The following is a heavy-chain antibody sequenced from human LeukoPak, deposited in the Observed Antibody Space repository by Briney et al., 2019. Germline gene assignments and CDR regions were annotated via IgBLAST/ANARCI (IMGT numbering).Heavy chain of an antibody. V-gene: IGHV3-33*01. CDR2: IWYDGSNK. CDR1: GFTFSSYG. Sequence: PGGSLRLSCAASGFTFSSYGMHWVRQAPGKRLEWVAVIWYDGSNKYYADSVKGRFTISRDNSKNTIYLQMNSLRAEDTAVYYCARGPHNSSGYYSQFDYWGQGTLVTVSS. J-gene: IGHJ4*02. CDR3: ARGPHNSSGYYSQFDY. D-gene: IGHD3-22*01.